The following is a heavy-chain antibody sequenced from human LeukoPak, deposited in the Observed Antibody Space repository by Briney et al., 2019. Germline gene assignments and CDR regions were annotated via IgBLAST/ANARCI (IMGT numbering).Heavy chain of an antibody. CDR1: VYTFTPYD. Sequence: ASVKVSFTPSVYTFTPYDINWVRQATGQGLEWMGWMNPNSGNTGYPQKFQGGVTMTRNTSINTAYMVLSRLGSEATAVYYCAGDRNAVFYWGQGTLVTASS. J-gene: IGHJ4*02. CDR2: MNPNSGNT. CDR3: AGDRNAVFY. V-gene: IGHV1-8*01.